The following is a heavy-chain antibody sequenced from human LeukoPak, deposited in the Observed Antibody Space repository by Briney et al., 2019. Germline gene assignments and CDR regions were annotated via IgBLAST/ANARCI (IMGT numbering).Heavy chain of an antibody. J-gene: IGHJ6*02. Sequence: GGSLRLSCAASGFTVSSNYMSWVRQAPGKGLEWVSVLYSGGSTYYADSVKGRFTISRDNSKNTLYLQRNSLRGEDTAVYYCARDGTTSAYYYGMDVWGQGTTVTVSS. CDR1: GFTVSSNY. CDR2: LYSGGST. D-gene: IGHD1-7*01. V-gene: IGHV3-53*01. CDR3: ARDGTTSAYYYGMDV.